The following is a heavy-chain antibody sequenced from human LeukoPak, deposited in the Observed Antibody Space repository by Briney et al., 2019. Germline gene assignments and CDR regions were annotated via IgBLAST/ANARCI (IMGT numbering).Heavy chain of an antibody. D-gene: IGHD3-22*01. CDR3: AKDWYYDSSGHYIFSNAFDI. Sequence: GGSLRLSCAASGFTFSSYAMHWVRQAPGKGLEWVAVISYDGSNKYYADSVKGRFTISRDNAKNSLYLQMNSLRAEDTALYYCAKDWYYDSSGHYIFSNAFDIWGQGTMVTVSS. CDR1: GFTFSSYA. CDR2: ISYDGSNK. V-gene: IGHV3-30-3*01. J-gene: IGHJ3*02.